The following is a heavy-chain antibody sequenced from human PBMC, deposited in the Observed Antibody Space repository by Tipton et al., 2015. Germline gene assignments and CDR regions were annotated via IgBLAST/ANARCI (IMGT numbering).Heavy chain of an antibody. CDR2: ISAYSGNT. CDR1: GYTFNTYV. J-gene: IGHJ3*02. V-gene: IGHV1-18*01. D-gene: IGHD4-17*01. Sequence: QVQLVQSGPEVKKPGASLKVSCKASGYTFNTYVINWVRQAPGQGLEWMGWISAYSGNTNYAQRFQGRVTMTSDTSTNTAYMELRSLRFDDTAVYYCARDQRDYGDYMDAFDIWGQGTMVTVSS. CDR3: ARDQRDYGDYMDAFDI.